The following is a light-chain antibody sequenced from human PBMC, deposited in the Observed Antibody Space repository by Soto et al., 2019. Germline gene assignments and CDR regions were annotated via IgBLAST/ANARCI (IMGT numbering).Light chain of an antibody. J-gene: IGKJ5*01. Sequence: DIQMTQSPSSLSASVGDRVTITCRASESISSCLNWYQQKPGKAPKLLIYAASSLQSGVPSRFSGSGSGTDFTLTISSLLPEDFATYYCQHTYISPNTFGQGTRLEI. CDR1: ESISSC. CDR2: AAS. CDR3: QHTYISPNT. V-gene: IGKV1-39*01.